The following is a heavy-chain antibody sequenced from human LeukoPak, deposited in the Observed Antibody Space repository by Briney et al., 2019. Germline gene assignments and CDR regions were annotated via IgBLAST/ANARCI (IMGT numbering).Heavy chain of an antibody. Sequence: GGSLRLSCAASGFTFSSYSMNWVRLAPGKGLEWVSSISSSSSYIYYADSVKGRFTISRDNAKNSLYLQMNSLRAEDTAVYYCARALEPPYYYDSSGYILWGQGTLVTVSS. CDR2: ISSSSSYI. CDR1: GFTFSSYS. CDR3: ARALEPPYYYDSSGYIL. J-gene: IGHJ4*02. V-gene: IGHV3-21*01. D-gene: IGHD3-22*01.